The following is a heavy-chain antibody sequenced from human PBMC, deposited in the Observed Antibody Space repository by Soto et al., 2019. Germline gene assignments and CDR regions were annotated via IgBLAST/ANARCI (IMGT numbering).Heavy chain of an antibody. CDR2: ISYDGSNK. CDR1: GFTFSSYG. V-gene: IGHV3-30*03. CDR3: ADNEVAKAPFDY. Sequence: QVQLVESGGGVVQPGRSLRLSCAASGFTFSSYGMHWVRQAPGKGLEWVAVISYDGSNKYYADSVKGRFTISRDNSKNPLYLQKNSLRADDTAVDYRADNEVAKAPFDYWGQGTLVTVSS. D-gene: IGHD2-8*01. J-gene: IGHJ4*02.